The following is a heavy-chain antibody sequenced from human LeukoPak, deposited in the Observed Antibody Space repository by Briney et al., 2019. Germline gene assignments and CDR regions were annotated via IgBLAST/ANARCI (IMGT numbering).Heavy chain of an antibody. D-gene: IGHD3-9*01. CDR1: GFTFSSYW. Sequence: PGGSLRLSCAASGFTFSSYWMSWVRQAPGKGLEWVSSITSSSTYIYYADLVKGRFTISRDDAKNSLYLQMNSLRAEDTAVYYCARDDILTGYYPLDMDVWGKGTTVTVSS. CDR3: ARDDILTGYYPLDMDV. J-gene: IGHJ6*03. V-gene: IGHV3-21*01. CDR2: ITSSSTYI.